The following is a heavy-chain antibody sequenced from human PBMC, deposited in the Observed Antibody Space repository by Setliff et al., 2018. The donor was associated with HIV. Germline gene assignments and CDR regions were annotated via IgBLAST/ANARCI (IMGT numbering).Heavy chain of an antibody. Sequence: SETLSLTCSVSGGSISGSSYYWGWIRQPPGKGLEWIGSVYHSGSTYYNPSLKSRVTISVDKSKNQFSLKLGSVTAADTAMYYCAGCITGTTHWFDPWGQGTLVTVSS. CDR1: GGSISGSSYY. J-gene: IGHJ5*02. D-gene: IGHD1-20*01. V-gene: IGHV4-39*07. CDR2: VYHSGST. CDR3: AGCITGTTHWFDP.